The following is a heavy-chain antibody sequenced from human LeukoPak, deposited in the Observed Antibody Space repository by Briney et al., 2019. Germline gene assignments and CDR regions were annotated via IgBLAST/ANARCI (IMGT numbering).Heavy chain of an antibody. D-gene: IGHD6-19*01. CDR3: ARDPSGWYFVDY. J-gene: IGHJ4*02. V-gene: IGHV3-30*02. CDR1: GFTFSGYG. CDR2: IRYDGSSK. Sequence: GGSLRLSCAASGFTFSGYGMHWLRQAPGKGLEWVAFIRYDGSSKYNADSVKGRFTISRDNAKNSLYLQMNSLRAEDTAVYYCARDPSGWYFVDYWGQGTLVTVSS.